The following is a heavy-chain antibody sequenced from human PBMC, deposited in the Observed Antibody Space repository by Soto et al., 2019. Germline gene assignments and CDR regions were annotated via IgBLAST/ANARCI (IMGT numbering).Heavy chain of an antibody. CDR3: ARTPYFMDV. J-gene: IGHJ6*03. Sequence: EVQLVESGGVVVQPGGSLRLSCAASGFTFDDYTMHWVRQAPGKGLEWVSLISWDGGSTYYADSVKGRFTISRDNSKNSLYLQMNNLRDEDTAVYYCARTPYFMDVWGKGTTVTVSS. CDR2: ISWDGGST. CDR1: GFTFDDYT. V-gene: IGHV3-43*01.